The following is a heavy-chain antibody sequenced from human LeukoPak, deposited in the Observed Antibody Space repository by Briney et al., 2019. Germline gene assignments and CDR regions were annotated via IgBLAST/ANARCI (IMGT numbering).Heavy chain of an antibody. V-gene: IGHV3-21*01. CDR1: GFTFSSHS. D-gene: IGHD3-9*01. CDR2: ISSSSSYI. Sequence: GGSLRLSCVASGFTFSSHSLNWVRQAPGKGLEWASSISSSSSYIYYADSVKGRFTISRDNAKNSLYLQMNSLRAGDTAVYYCARAEGGILTGYYELDSYYFDYWGQGTLVTVSS. J-gene: IGHJ4*02. CDR3: ARAEGGILTGYYELDSYYFDY.